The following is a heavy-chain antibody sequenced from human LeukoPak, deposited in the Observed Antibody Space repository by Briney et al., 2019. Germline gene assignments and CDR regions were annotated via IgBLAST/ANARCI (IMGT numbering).Heavy chain of an antibody. V-gene: IGHV3-48*01. CDR2: ISASGSDI. D-gene: IGHD1-1*01. J-gene: IGHJ4*02. Sequence: GGSLRLSCVASGFPLISYIMNWVRQAAGKELEGISYISASGSDIYYVDSVKGRVTVSRDHARNSLFLQIDSRRAQDTAVYYCLRVKGTYFDYWGPGTLVTVSS. CDR3: LRVKGTYFDY. CDR1: GFPLISYI.